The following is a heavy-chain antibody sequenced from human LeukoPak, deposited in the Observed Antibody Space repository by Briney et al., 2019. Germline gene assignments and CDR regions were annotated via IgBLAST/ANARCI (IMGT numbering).Heavy chain of an antibody. D-gene: IGHD2-8*01. CDR1: GGPISDHY. J-gene: IGHJ4*02. CDR3: ARHTVSRAGGDFDY. Sequence: SETLSLTCTVSGGPISDHYWSWIRQPPRKGLEWIAYIHYNGNTNSNPPLKRRVTISIDTSKNQFSLKLTSVTAADTAVYYCARHTVSRAGGDFDYWGQGTLVTVSS. CDR2: IHYNGNT. V-gene: IGHV4-59*08.